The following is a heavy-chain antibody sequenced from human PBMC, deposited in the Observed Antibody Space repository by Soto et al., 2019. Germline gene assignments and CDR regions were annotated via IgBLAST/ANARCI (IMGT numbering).Heavy chain of an antibody. V-gene: IGHV4-31*03. CDR2: IYYSGST. CDR1: GGSISSGGYY. CDR3: ARGRGGPYGMDV. D-gene: IGHD3-10*01. Sequence: SETLSLTCTVSGGSISSGGYYGSWIRQHPGKGLEWIGYIYYSGSTYYNPSLKSRVTISVDTSKNQFSLKLSSVTAADTAVYYCARGRGGPYGMDVWGQGTTVTVSS. J-gene: IGHJ6*02.